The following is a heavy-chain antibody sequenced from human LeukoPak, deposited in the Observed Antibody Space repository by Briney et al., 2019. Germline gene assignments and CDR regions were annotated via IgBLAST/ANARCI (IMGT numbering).Heavy chain of an antibody. Sequence: AASVKVSCKASGYTFTGYYMHWVRQAPGQGLEWMGWINPNSGGTNYAQKFQGRVTMTRDTSISTAYMELSRLRSDDTAVYYCARQGYGVTSQGAADYWGQGTLVTVSS. CDR3: ARQGYGVTSQGAADY. D-gene: IGHD4-23*01. CDR2: INPNSGGT. V-gene: IGHV1-2*02. CDR1: GYTFTGYY. J-gene: IGHJ4*02.